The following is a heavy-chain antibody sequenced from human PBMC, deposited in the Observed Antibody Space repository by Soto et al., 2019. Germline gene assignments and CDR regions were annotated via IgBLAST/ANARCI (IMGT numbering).Heavy chain of an antibody. Sequence: PSETLSLTCTVSGGSISGYFLSWIRQPPGKGLEYIGWIFYTGGTNYNASLASRVAISLDTSKNQISLNLHSVTAADTAVYYCARDFSAIYGSDYWGQGTLVTVS. V-gene: IGHV4-59*01. CDR2: IFYTGGT. D-gene: IGHD3-9*01. CDR3: ARDFSAIYGSDY. J-gene: IGHJ4*02. CDR1: GGSISGYF.